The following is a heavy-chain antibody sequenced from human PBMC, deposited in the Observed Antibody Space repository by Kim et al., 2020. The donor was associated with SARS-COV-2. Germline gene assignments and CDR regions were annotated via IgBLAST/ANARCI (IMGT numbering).Heavy chain of an antibody. CDR2: GSKT. Sequence: GSKTYYAESVKGPFTISRDNSKSTVYLQMNSLRAEDTAVYYCATEQGGTHWGQGTLVTVSS. V-gene: IGHV3-23*05. D-gene: IGHD1-26*01. CDR3: ATEQGGTH. J-gene: IGHJ4*02.